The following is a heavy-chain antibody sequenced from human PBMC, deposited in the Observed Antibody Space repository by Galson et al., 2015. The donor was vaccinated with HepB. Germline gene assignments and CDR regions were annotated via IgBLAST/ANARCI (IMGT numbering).Heavy chain of an antibody. J-gene: IGHJ4*02. CDR1: GFIFNNYA. D-gene: IGHD3-10*01. CDR2: ANGTGNT. V-gene: IGHV3-23*01. CDR3: AKVSRSGLVRGPADY. Sequence: SLRLSCAASGFIFNNYAMNWVRQAPGKGLEWVSTANGTGNTYFADSVRGRFTISRDNSKNTLYLQMNSLRAEDTAVYYCAKVSRSGLVRGPADYWGQGALVTVSS.